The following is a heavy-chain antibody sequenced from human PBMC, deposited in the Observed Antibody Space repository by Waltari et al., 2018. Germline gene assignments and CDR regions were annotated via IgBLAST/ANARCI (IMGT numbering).Heavy chain of an antibody. D-gene: IGHD6-13*01. V-gene: IGHV2-5*08. CDR3: AHSSWLDAAYVDY. J-gene: IGHJ4*02. CDR2: IYWNDDK. Sequence: QESGPGLVKPSQTLSLTCTVSGGSISSGSYYWSWIRQPPGKALECLALIYWNDDKRYIPSLNSRLTITKDTSKNQLVRTMTNMDPVDTATYSCAHSSWLDAAYVDYWGQGTLVTVSS. CDR1: GGSISSGSYY.